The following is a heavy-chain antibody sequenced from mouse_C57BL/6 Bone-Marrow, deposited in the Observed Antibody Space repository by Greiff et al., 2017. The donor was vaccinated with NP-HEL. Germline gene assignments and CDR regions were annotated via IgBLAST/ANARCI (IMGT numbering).Heavy chain of an antibody. CDR2: IDPSDSYT. CDR1: GYTFTSYW. J-gene: IGHJ1*03. V-gene: IGHV1-69*01. CDR3: ARAVVATDWYFDV. Sequence: VQLQQPGAELVMPEASVKLSCKASGYTFTSYWMHWVKQRPGQGLEWIGEIDPSDSYTNYNQKFKGKSTLTVDKSSSTAYMQLSSLTSEDSAVYYCARAVVATDWYFDVWGTGTTVTVSS. D-gene: IGHD1-1*01.